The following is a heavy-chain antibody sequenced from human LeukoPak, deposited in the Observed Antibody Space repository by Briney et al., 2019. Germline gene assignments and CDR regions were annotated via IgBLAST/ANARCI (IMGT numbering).Heavy chain of an antibody. Sequence: SETLSLSCTVSGGSISSSSYSWGWIRQPPGKGLKWIGSIYYSVSTYYNPSLKSRVTISVDTSKNQCSLKLSSVTAADTAVYYCARDRDGYNYFDPWGQGTLVTVSS. V-gene: IGHV4-39*07. CDR1: GGSISSSSYS. CDR3: ARDRDGYNYFDP. J-gene: IGHJ5*02. CDR2: IYYSVST. D-gene: IGHD5-24*01.